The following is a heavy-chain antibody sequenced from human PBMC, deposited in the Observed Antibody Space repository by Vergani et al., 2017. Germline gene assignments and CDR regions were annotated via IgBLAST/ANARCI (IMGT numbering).Heavy chain of an antibody. V-gene: IGHV4-30-4*08. Sequence: QVQLQESGPGLVKPSQTLSLTCAVSGYSISSGYYWSWIRQPPGKGLEWIGYIYYSGSTYYNPSLKSRVTISVDTSKNQFSLKLSSVTAADTAVYYCARDSPRDYGDKGYYYYYGMDVWGQGTTVTVSS. D-gene: IGHD4-17*01. CDR3: ARDSPRDYGDKGYYYYYGMDV. J-gene: IGHJ6*02. CDR1: GYSISSGYY. CDR2: IYYSGST.